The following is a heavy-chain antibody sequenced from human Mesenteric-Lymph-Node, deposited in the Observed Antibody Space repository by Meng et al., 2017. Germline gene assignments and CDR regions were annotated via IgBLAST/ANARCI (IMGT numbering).Heavy chain of an antibody. CDR2: INWNGGST. J-gene: IGHJ4*02. Sequence: GESLKISCAASGFTFSSYEMNWVRQAPGKGLEWVSGINWNGGSTGYADSVKGRFTISRDNAKNSLYLQMNSLRAEDTAVYYCARDLTITGAKYYFDYWGQGTLVTVSS. CDR1: GFTFSSYE. D-gene: IGHD7-27*01. V-gene: IGHV3-20*04. CDR3: ARDLTITGAKYYFDY.